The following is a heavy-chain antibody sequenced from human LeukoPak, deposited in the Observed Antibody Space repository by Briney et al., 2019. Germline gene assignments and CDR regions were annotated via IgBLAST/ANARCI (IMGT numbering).Heavy chain of an antibody. CDR2: ISSSNSSI. CDR1: GFTFSSYS. J-gene: IGHJ4*02. CDR3: ARANPRDY. Sequence: PGGSLRLSCAASGFTFSSYSMNWVRQAPGKGLEWVSYISSSNSSIYYAGSVKGRFTISRDNAKNSLYLQMNSLRVEDTAAYYCARANPRDYWGQGTLVTVSS. V-gene: IGHV3-48*01. D-gene: IGHD1-14*01.